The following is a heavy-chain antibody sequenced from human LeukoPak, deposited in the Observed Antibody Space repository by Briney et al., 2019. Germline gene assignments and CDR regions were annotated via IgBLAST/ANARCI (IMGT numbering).Heavy chain of an antibody. D-gene: IGHD6-19*01. CDR3: ARVRSPIAVAGTRFDY. J-gene: IGHJ4*02. V-gene: IGHV1-2*06. CDR1: GYTFTGYY. CDR2: INPNSGGT. Sequence: ASVKVSCKASGYTFTGYYMHWVRQAPGQGLEWMGRINPNSGGTSYAQKFQGRITMTRDTSISTAYMELSRLRSDDTAVYYCARVRSPIAVAGTRFDYWGQGTLVTVSS.